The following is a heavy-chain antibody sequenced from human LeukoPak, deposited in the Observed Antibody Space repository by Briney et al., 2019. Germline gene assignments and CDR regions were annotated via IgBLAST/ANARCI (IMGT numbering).Heavy chain of an antibody. J-gene: IGHJ4*02. CDR3: ARGPPSSSWSDTRFDY. CDR1: GFTFNSYA. CDR2: ISYDGSNK. Sequence: GGSLRLSCAASGFTFNSYAMHWVRQAPGKGLEWVAVISYDGSNKYYADSVKGRFTIYRDNSENTLYLQMNSLRAEDTAVYYCARGPPSSSWSDTRFDYWGQGTLVTVSS. V-gene: IGHV3-30*04. D-gene: IGHD6-13*01.